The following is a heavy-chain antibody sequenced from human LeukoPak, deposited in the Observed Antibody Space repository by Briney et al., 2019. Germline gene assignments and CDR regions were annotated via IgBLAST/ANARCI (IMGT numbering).Heavy chain of an antibody. CDR3: ARSGENTYYYDSSGHYYYYYYMDV. V-gene: IGHV1-8*01. D-gene: IGHD3-22*01. CDR1: GYSFTSYD. Sequence: ASVKVSCKASGYSFTSYDINWVRQATGQGLEWMGWLNPNSGNTGYAQKFQDRVTITRNTSINTAYMELSSLRSEDTAVYYCARSGENTYYYDSSGHYYYYYYMDVWGKGTTVTISS. J-gene: IGHJ6*03. CDR2: LNPNSGNT.